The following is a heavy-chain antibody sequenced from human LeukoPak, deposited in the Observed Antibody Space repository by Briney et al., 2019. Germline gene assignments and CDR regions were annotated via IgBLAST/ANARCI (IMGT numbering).Heavy chain of an antibody. V-gene: IGHV3-53*01. D-gene: IGHD6-13*01. J-gene: IGHJ5*02. CDR1: GFTVSDNY. Sequence: GGSLRLSCSASGFTVSDNYMSWVRQAPGKGREWGSVMYSRGDTYYANSVKGRFTFSRDISKNTVYLQMKGLRTEDPAMYYCARDAPQVPAAGVLASWGQGTLVIVSS. CDR2: MYSRGDT. CDR3: ARDAPQVPAAGVLAS.